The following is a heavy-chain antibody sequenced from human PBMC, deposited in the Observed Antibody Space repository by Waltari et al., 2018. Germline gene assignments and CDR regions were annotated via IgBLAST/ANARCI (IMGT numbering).Heavy chain of an antibody. V-gene: IGHV4-39*07. J-gene: IGHJ4*02. CDR2: IYYSGST. D-gene: IGHD3-22*01. CDR1: GGPISSSSYY. Sequence: QLQLQESGPGLVKPSETLSLTCTVSGGPISSSSYYWGWIRQPPGKGLEWIGSIYYSGSTYYNPSLKSRVTISVDTSKNQFSLKLSSVTAADTAVYYCARASRTIVVAHWGQGTLVTVSS. CDR3: ARASRTIVVAH.